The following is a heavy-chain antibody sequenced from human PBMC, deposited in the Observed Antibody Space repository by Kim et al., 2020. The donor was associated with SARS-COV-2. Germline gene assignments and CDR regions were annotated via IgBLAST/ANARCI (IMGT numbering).Heavy chain of an antibody. Sequence: SETLSLTCTVSGGSISSYYWSWIRQPPGKGLEWIGYIYYSGSTNYNPSLKSRVTISVDTSKNQFSLKLSSVTAADTAVYYCARPGIGCSSTSCYDYYYGMDVWGQGTTVTVSS. V-gene: IGHV4-59*01. J-gene: IGHJ6*02. CDR2: IYYSGST. D-gene: IGHD2-2*01. CDR3: ARPGIGCSSTSCYDYYYGMDV. CDR1: GGSISSYY.